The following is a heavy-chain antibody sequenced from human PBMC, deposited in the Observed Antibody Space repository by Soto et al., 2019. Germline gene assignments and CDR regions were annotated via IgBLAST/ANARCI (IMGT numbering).Heavy chain of an antibody. CDR1: GFTFSSYA. J-gene: IGHJ5*02. V-gene: IGHV4-34*01. Sequence: GSLRLSCAASGFTFSSYAMSWIRQPPGKGLEWIGEINHSGSTNYNPSLKSRVTISVDTSKNQFSLKLRSVTAADTAVYYCARIPPEDSSSWYRWFDPWGQGTLVTVSS. D-gene: IGHD6-13*01. CDR3: ARIPPEDSSSWYRWFDP. CDR2: INHSGST.